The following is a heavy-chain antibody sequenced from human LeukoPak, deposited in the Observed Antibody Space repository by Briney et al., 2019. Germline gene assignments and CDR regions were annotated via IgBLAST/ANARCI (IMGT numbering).Heavy chain of an antibody. Sequence: GESLKISCKGSGYSFTSYWISWVRQMPGKGLEWMGRIDPSDSYTNYSPSFQGHVTISADKSISTAHLQWSSLKASDTAMYYCARYGITGTIYFDYWGQGTLVTVSS. V-gene: IGHV5-10-1*01. CDR2: IDPSDSYT. CDR1: GYSFTSYW. CDR3: ARYGITGTIYFDY. J-gene: IGHJ4*02. D-gene: IGHD1-20*01.